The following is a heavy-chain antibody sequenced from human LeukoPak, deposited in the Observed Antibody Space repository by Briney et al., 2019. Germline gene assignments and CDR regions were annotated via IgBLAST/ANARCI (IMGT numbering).Heavy chain of an antibody. Sequence: PSETLSLTCTVSGGSISSYYWSWIRQPAGKGLEWIGRIQTSGSTNYNPSLKSRVTMSVDTSKSQFSLNLNSVTAADTAVYYCARGGYYDSRNAFDIWGQGTEVTVSS. D-gene: IGHD3-22*01. J-gene: IGHJ3*02. V-gene: IGHV4-4*07. CDR1: GGSISSYY. CDR2: IQTSGST. CDR3: ARGGYYDSRNAFDI.